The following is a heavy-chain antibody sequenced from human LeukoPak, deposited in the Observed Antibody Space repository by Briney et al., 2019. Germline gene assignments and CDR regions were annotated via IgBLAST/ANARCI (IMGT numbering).Heavy chain of an antibody. CDR3: ARVFYDTSAAFDY. CDR2: IYYNGRT. CDR1: GGSIRSDNYY. Sequence: SETLSLTCTVSGGSIRSDNYYWGWIRQFPGKGLEWIANIYYNGRTYYNPSLKSRVAVSVDTSKIQFSLSLSSATAADTAVYYCARVFYDTSAAFDYWGQGILVTVSS. V-gene: IGHV4-39*01. J-gene: IGHJ4*02. D-gene: IGHD3-22*01.